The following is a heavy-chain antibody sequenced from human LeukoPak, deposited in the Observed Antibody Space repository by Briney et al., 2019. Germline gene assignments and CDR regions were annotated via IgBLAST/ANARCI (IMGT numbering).Heavy chain of an antibody. CDR3: AKGESQPNYYFGY. V-gene: IGHV3-23*01. CDR2: ITGSGSET. J-gene: IGHJ4*02. D-gene: IGHD2-2*01. Sequence: GGSLRLSXAASGFTFSSSAMRWVRQAPGKGLEWVSSITGSGSETFYADSVKGRFTISRDNSQNTLYLLMNSLRAEDTAIYFYAKGESQPNYYFGYWGQGTLVTVSS. CDR1: GFTFSSSA.